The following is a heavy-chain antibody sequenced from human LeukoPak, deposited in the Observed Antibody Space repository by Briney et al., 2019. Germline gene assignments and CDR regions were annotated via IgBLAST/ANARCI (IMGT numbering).Heavy chain of an antibody. CDR2: IYTSGST. D-gene: IGHD2-2*02. J-gene: IGHJ3*02. CDR1: GGSISSGSYH. Sequence: PSQTLSLTCTVSGGSISSGSYHWSWIRQPAGKGLEWIGRIYTSGSTNYNPSLKSRVTISVDTSKNQFSLKLSSVTAADTAVYYCARESSIVVVPAAIPRAFDIWGQGTMVTVSS. V-gene: IGHV4-61*02. CDR3: ARESSIVVVPAAIPRAFDI.